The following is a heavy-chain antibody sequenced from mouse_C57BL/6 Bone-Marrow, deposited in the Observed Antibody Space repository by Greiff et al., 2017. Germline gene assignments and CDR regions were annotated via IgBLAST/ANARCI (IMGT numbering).Heavy chain of an antibody. CDR3: ARSGDGYYGY. Sequence: QVQLQQPGAELVKPGASVKLSCKASGYTFTSYWMQWVKQRPGQGLEWIGEIDPSDSYTNYNQKFKGKATLTVYTSSSTAYMQLSSLTSEDSAVYYCARSGDGYYGYWGQGTTLTVSS. CDR2: IDPSDSYT. J-gene: IGHJ2*01. CDR1: GYTFTSYW. V-gene: IGHV1-50*01. D-gene: IGHD2-3*01.